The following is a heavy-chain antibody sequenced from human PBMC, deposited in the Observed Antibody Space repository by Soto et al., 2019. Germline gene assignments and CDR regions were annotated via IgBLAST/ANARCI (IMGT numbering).Heavy chain of an antibody. CDR3: ARDLWGYCGTDCYPLDV. CDR2: MYNTGST. V-gene: IGHV4-59*01. Sequence: SETLSLTCTVSGRSISGYYWSWIRQPPGKGLEWIGYMYNTGSTVYNPSFKSRVTISVDTSKNQFSLKLNSVTAADTAVYYCARDLWGYCGTDCYPLDVWGQGTTVT. D-gene: IGHD2-21*02. J-gene: IGHJ6*02. CDR1: GRSISGYY.